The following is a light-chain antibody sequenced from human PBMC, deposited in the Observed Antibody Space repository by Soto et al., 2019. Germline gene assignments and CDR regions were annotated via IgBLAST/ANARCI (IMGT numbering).Light chain of an antibody. V-gene: IGLV2-14*01. CDR2: EVS. Sequence: QSVLTQPASVSGSPGQSITISCTGTSSDVGGYNYVSWYQQHPGTAPKLMIYEVSNRPSGVSNRFSGSKSGNTASLTISGLQAEDEADYHCSSYTSSSTYVFGTGTKLTVL. CDR3: SSYTSSSTYV. J-gene: IGLJ1*01. CDR1: SSDVGGYNY.